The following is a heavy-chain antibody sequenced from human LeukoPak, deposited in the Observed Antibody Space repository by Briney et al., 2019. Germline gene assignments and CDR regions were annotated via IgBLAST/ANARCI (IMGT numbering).Heavy chain of an antibody. CDR2: INHSGST. D-gene: IGHD2-2*01. CDR1: GGSFSGYY. V-gene: IGHV4-34*01. CDR3: ARGSYGVVVVPAAMEYGMDV. Sequence: SETLSFTCAVYGGSFSGYYWSWLRQPPGKGLEWIGEINHSGSTNYNPSLKSRVPISVDTSKNQFSLKLSSVTAADTAVYYCARGSYGVVVVPAAMEYGMDVWGQGTTVTVSS. J-gene: IGHJ6*02.